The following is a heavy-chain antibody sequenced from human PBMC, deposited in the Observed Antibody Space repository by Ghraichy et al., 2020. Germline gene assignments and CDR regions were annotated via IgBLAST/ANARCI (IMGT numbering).Heavy chain of an antibody. CDR1: GFTFSSYG. V-gene: IGHV3-30*18. CDR2: ISYDGNNK. J-gene: IGHJ3*02. D-gene: IGHD2-15*01. CDR3: AKGNCSGVNCYSQAFDI. Sequence: LSLTCAASGFTFSSYGMHWVRQAPGKGLEWVADISYDGNNKYYKDSVKGRFTISRDNSKNTLYLQMNSLRAEDTAVYYCAKGNCSGVNCYSQAFDIWGQGTMVTVSS.